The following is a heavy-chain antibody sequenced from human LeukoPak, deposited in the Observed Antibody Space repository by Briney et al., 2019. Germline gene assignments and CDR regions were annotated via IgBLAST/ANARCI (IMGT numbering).Heavy chain of an antibody. D-gene: IGHD6-19*01. CDR3: AREAGVYSSGWYALYYFDY. CDR2: IIPIFGTA. J-gene: IGHJ4*02. Sequence: GASVKVSCKASGGTFSSYAISWVRQAPGQGLEWMGGIIPIFGTANYAQKFQGRVTITADESTSTAYMELSSLRSEDTAVYYCAREAGVYSSGWYALYYFDYWGQGTLVTVSS. V-gene: IGHV1-69*01. CDR1: GGTFSSYA.